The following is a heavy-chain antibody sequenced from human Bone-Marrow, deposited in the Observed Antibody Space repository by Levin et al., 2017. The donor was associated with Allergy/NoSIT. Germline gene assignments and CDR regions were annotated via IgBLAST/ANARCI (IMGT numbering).Heavy chain of an antibody. D-gene: IGHD2-15*01. CDR1: GFSLNTLGVA. V-gene: IGHV2-5*02. Sequence: ESGPTLVKPTQTLTLTCTFSGFSLNTLGVAVGWIRQPPGKALEWLAIIYWDDDKFYSPSLRNRLTITKDTSKKQVVLTMTNMGPVDTATYFCAHRGGADSWFDPWGQGTRVTVSS. CDR3: AHRGGADSWFDP. CDR2: IYWDDDK. J-gene: IGHJ5*02.